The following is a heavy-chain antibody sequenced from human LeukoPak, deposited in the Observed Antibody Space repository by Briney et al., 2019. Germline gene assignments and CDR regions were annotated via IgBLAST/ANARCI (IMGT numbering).Heavy chain of an antibody. V-gene: IGHV4-34*01. J-gene: IGHJ6*03. CDR1: GGSFSGSD. CDR2: INDGGDT. Sequence: PSETLSLTCGVYGGSFSGSDWSWVRQPPGKGLEWIGEINDGGDTNYNPSLKSRVTMSVDTSKNQFSLKLRSVTAADTAVYYCARGLGWKVATMGLFFMDVWGEGTTVTVSS. CDR3: ARGLGWKVATMGLFFMDV. D-gene: IGHD5-24*01.